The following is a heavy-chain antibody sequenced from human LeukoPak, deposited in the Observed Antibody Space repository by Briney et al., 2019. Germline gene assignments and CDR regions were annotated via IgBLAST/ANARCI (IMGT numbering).Heavy chain of an antibody. V-gene: IGHV3-21*01. Sequence: GGSLRLSCAASGFTFGSYSMNWVRQAPGKGLEWVSSISSSSSYIYYADSVKGRFTISRDSAKNSLYLQMNSLRAEDTAVYYCARDIVDTAMVIRPFDYWGQGTLVTVSS. D-gene: IGHD5-18*01. CDR2: ISSSSSYI. J-gene: IGHJ4*02. CDR3: ARDIVDTAMVIRPFDY. CDR1: GFTFGSYS.